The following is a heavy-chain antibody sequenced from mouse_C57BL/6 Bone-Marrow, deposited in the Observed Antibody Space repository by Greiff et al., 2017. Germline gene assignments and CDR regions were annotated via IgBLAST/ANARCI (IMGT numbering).Heavy chain of an antibody. CDR2: ISYDGSN. D-gene: IGHD1-1*01. CDR3: ARDHYGSAMDY. V-gene: IGHV3-6*01. Sequence: EVQLVESGPGLVKPSQSLSLTCSVTGYSITSGYYWNWIRQFPGNKLEWMGYISYDGSNNYNPSLKNRISITRDTSKNQFFLKLNSVTTEDTATYYCARDHYGSAMDYWGQGTSVTVSS. CDR1: GYSITSGYY. J-gene: IGHJ4*01.